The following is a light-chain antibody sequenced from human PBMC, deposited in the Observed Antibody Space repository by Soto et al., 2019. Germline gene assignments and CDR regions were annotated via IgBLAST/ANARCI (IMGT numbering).Light chain of an antibody. V-gene: IGKV4-1*01. Sequence: DIVMTQSPDSLAVSLGERATINCKSSQSVLYSSNNKNYLAWYQQKPGQPPKLLIYWASTRESGVPDRFSGSGSGTDFTLTISSLQAEDVAVYYCQHYYSTPFPFGQGTRLEIK. J-gene: IGKJ5*01. CDR1: QSVLYSSNNKNY. CDR2: WAS. CDR3: QHYYSTPFP.